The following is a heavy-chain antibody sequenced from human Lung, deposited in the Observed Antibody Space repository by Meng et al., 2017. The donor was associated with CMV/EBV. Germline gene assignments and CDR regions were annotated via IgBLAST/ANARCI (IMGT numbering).Heavy chain of an antibody. CDR2: INPNSGGT. Sequence: GYTFTGDYMHWVRQAPGQGLEWMGWINPNSGGTNYAQKFQGRVTMTRDTSISTAYMELSRLRSDDTAVYYCARVDCSSTSCTLSFDPWGQGTLVTVSS. J-gene: IGHJ5*02. D-gene: IGHD2-2*01. CDR1: GYTFTGDY. V-gene: IGHV1-2*02. CDR3: ARVDCSSTSCTLSFDP.